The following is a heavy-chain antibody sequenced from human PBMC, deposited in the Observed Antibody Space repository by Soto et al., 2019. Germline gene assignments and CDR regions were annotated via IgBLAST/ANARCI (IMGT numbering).Heavy chain of an antibody. V-gene: IGHV1-18*04. CDR2: ISAYNGNT. CDR1: GYTFTSYG. Sequence: ASVKVSCKASGYTFTSYGISWVRQAPGQGLEWMGWISAYNGNTNYAQKLQGRVTMTTDTSTSTAYMELRSLRSDDTAVYYCARVHYDFWSGSGVNDAFDIWGQGTMVTV. D-gene: IGHD3-3*01. J-gene: IGHJ3*02. CDR3: ARVHYDFWSGSGVNDAFDI.